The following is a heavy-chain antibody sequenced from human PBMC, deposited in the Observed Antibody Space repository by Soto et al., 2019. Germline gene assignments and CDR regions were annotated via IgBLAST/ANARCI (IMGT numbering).Heavy chain of an antibody. V-gene: IGHV1-69*12. CDR1: GGTFSSYA. D-gene: IGHD4-17*01. CDR3: ASGRSVTTWEDYYYGMDV. J-gene: IGHJ6*02. CDR2: IIPIFGTA. Sequence: QVQLVQSGAEVKKPGSSVKVSCKASGGTFSSYAISWVRQAPGQGLEWMGGIIPIFGTANYAQKFQGRVTITADESTSTAYMELSSLRDEDTAVYYCASGRSVTTWEDYYYGMDVWGQGTTVTVSS.